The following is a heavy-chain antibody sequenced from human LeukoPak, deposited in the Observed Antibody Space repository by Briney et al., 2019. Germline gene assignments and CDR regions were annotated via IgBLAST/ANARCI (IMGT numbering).Heavy chain of an antibody. J-gene: IGHJ4*02. CDR3: AIRSEKYGSGSYYFDY. CDR2: INPNSGGT. V-gene: IGHV1-2*02. D-gene: IGHD3-10*01. CDR1: VYTFTGYY. Sequence: ASVKVSCKASVYTFTGYYMHWVRQPPGQGLEWMGWINPNSGGTNYAQKFQGRVTMTRDTSISTAYMELSRLRSDDTAVYYCAIRSEKYGSGSYYFDYWGQGTLVTVSS.